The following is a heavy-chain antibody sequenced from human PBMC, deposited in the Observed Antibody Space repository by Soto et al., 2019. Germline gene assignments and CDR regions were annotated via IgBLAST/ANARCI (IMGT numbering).Heavy chain of an antibody. Sequence: SETLSLTCAVYGGSFSGYYWSWIRQPPGKGLEWIGEINHSGSTNYNPSLKSRVTISVDTSKNQFSLKLSSVTAADTAVYYCARREPKSYGDYNWFDPWGQGTLVTVSS. J-gene: IGHJ5*02. CDR2: INHSGST. D-gene: IGHD4-17*01. CDR3: ARREPKSYGDYNWFDP. V-gene: IGHV4-34*01. CDR1: GGSFSGYY.